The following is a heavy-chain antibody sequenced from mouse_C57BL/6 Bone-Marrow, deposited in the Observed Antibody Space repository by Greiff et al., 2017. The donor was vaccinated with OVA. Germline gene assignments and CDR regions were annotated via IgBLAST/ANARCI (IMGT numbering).Heavy chain of an antibody. J-gene: IGHJ4*01. CDR2: IWRGGST. CDR1: GFSLTSYG. V-gene: IGHV2-5*01. D-gene: IGHD2-1*01. CDR3: AKYGNYVMDY. Sequence: QVQLKESGPGLVQPSQSLSITCTVSGFSLTSYGVHWVRQSPGKGLEWLGVIWRGGSTDYNAAFMSRLSITQDNSKSQVFFKMNSLQADDTAIYYCAKYGNYVMDYWGQGTSVTVSS.